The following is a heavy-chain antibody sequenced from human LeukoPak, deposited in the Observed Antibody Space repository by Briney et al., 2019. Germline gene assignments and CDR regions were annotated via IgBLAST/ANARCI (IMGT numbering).Heavy chain of an antibody. J-gene: IGHJ4*02. V-gene: IGHV4-39*07. CDR3: ARDTGTVVDY. D-gene: IGHD4-23*01. CDR1: GGSISSSSYY. CDR2: IYYSGST. Sequence: SETLSLTCTVSGGSISSSSYYWGWIRQPPGKGLEWIGSIYYSGSTYYNPSLKGRVTISVDTSKNQFSLKLSSVTAADTAVYYCARDTGTVVDYWGQGTLVTVSS.